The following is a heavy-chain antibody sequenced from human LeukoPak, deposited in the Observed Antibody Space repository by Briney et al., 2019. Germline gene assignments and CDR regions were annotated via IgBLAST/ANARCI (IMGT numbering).Heavy chain of an antibody. Sequence: GGSLRLSCAASGFTFSSYAMHWVRQAPGKGLEWVAVISYDGSNKYYADSVKGRFTISRDNSKNTLYLQMNSLRAEDTAVYYCARDRITIFGVVIPYYYYYMDVWGKGTTVTVSS. D-gene: IGHD3-3*01. V-gene: IGHV3-30-3*01. CDR1: GFTFSSYA. CDR2: ISYDGSNK. J-gene: IGHJ6*03. CDR3: ARDRITIFGVVIPYYYYYMDV.